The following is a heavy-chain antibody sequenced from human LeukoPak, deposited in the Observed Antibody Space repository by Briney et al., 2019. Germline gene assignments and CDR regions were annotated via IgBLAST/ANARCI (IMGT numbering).Heavy chain of an antibody. CDR3: ARPYYYDSRIDP. V-gene: IGHV4-30-4*01. CDR1: GGSISSGGYY. D-gene: IGHD3-22*01. CDR2: MYYSGST. Sequence: SQTLSLTCTVSGGSISSGGYYWSWIRQPPGKGLEWIAHMYYSGSTYYNPSLKSRVTMSADTSKNQLSLKLSSVTAADTAVYYCARPYYYDSRIDPWGQGILATVSS. J-gene: IGHJ5*02.